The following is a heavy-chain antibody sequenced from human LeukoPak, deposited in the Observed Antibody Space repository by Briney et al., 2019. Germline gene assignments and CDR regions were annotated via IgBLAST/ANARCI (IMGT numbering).Heavy chain of an antibody. J-gene: IGHJ4*02. CDR2: INPSGGST. CDR3: ARAYAVRGQQWLSLFDY. Sequence: ASVKVSCKASGYTFTSYYMHWVRQAPGQGLEWMGIINPSGGSTSYAQKFQGRVTMTRDTSTSTVYMELSSLRSEDTAVYYCARAYAVRGQQWLSLFDYWGQGTLVTVSS. V-gene: IGHV1-46*01. CDR1: GYTFTSYY. D-gene: IGHD6-19*01.